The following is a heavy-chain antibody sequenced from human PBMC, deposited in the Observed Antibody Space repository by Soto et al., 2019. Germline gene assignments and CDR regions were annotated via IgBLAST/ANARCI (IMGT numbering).Heavy chain of an antibody. V-gene: IGHV3-30-3*01. J-gene: IGHJ6*02. CDR1: GFTFSSYA. CDR3: ARSQHYGSGSYRYYYYGMDV. D-gene: IGHD3-10*01. CDR2: ISYDGSNK. Sequence: GGSLRLSCAASGFTFSSYAMHWVRQAPGKGLEWVAVISYDGSNKYYADSVKGRFTISRDNSKNTLYLQMNSLRAEDTAVYYCARSQHYGSGSYRYYYYGMDVWGQGTTVTVSS.